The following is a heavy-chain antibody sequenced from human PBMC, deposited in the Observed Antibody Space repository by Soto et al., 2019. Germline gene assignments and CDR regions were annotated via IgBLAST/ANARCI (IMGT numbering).Heavy chain of an antibody. CDR3: AREGDSTGYYSGIYFEY. J-gene: IGHJ4*02. Sequence: GGSLRLSCAASGFTFSISNMAWVRQAPGKGLEWVSAISGSSSYIYYADSVKGRFTISRDNAKNSLFLQMNSLRAEDTAVYFCAREGDSTGYYSGIYFEYWGQGNLVTVSS. D-gene: IGHD6-19*01. V-gene: IGHV3-21*01. CDR1: GFTFSISN. CDR2: ISGSSSYI.